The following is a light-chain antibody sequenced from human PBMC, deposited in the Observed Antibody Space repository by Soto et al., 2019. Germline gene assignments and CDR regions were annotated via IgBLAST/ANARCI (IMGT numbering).Light chain of an antibody. Sequence: QSALTQPASVSGSPGQSITISCTGTSSDVGGYNYVSWYQQHPGKAPKLMIYEVTHRPSGVSNRFSGSKSGNTASLTISGLQAEDEADYYCSSYTSSSTPYVFGTGTKVT. CDR2: EVT. J-gene: IGLJ1*01. CDR1: SSDVGGYNY. CDR3: SSYTSSSTPYV. V-gene: IGLV2-14*01.